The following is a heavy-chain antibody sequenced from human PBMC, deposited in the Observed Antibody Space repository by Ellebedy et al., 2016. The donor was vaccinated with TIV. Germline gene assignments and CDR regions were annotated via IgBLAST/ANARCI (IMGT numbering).Heavy chain of an antibody. CDR3: ARDRSAVQLWFGFDY. Sequence: PGGSLRLSCTASGFTFRNYHIHWVRQAPGKGLEWVAVISDDGRNKYYADSVKGRFSISRDNSKNTLYLQMNSLRAEDTAVYSCARDRSAVQLWFGFDYWGQGTLVTVSS. CDR1: GFTFRNYH. D-gene: IGHD5-18*01. CDR2: ISDDGRNK. J-gene: IGHJ4*02. V-gene: IGHV3-30*03.